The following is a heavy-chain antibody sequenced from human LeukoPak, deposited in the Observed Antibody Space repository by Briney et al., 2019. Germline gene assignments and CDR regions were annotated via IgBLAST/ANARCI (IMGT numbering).Heavy chain of an antibody. CDR1: GFTFSNYW. J-gene: IGHJ4*02. V-gene: IGHV3-74*01. CDR3: ARAYYYDSSGYYGD. CDR2: INDDGSAT. D-gene: IGHD3-22*01. Sequence: GGSLRLSCAASGFTFSNYWMHWVRQVPGKGLVWVSRINDDGSATFYADSVKGRFTISRDNAKNTLFLQINSLRAEDTAVYYCARAYYYDSSGYYGDWGQGTLVTVSS.